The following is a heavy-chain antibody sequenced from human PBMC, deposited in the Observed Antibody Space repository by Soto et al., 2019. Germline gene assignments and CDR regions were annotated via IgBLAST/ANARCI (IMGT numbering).Heavy chain of an antibody. CDR3: AEHKWFGESHFDY. J-gene: IGHJ4*02. D-gene: IGHD3-10*01. Sequence: ASVKVSCKASGYTFTGYYMHWVRQAPGQGLEWMGWINPNSGGTNYAQKFQGWVTMTRDTSISTAYMELSRLRSDDTAVYYCAEHKWFGESHFDYWGQGTLVTVSS. V-gene: IGHV1-2*04. CDR2: INPNSGGT. CDR1: GYTFTGYY.